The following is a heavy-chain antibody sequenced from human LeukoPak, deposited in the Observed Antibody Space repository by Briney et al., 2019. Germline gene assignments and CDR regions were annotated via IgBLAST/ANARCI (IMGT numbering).Heavy chain of an antibody. CDR3: AADHDYSLTYDSYGPLDA. J-gene: IGHJ5*02. D-gene: IGHD4-11*01. Sequence: ASVKVSCKASGYTFTSYSISWVRQAPGQGLEWMGWISAYNGNTNYAQKFQGRVTMTRDTSTSTVYMELSSLRSEDTAVYYCAADHDYSLTYDSYGPLDAWGQGTLVTVSS. CDR1: GYTFTSYS. V-gene: IGHV1-18*01. CDR2: ISAYNGNT.